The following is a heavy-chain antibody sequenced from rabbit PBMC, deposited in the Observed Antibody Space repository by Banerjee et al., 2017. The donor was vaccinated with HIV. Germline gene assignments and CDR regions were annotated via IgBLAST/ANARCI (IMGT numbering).Heavy chain of an antibody. CDR1: GFDFSSYA. V-gene: IGHV1S47*01. J-gene: IGHJ6*01. Sequence: QEQLVESGGGLVQPEGSLTLTCKASGFDFSSYAMCWVRQAPGKGLEWIACIDSGDGQIYYASWAKGRFTISRTSSTTVTLQMTSLTAADTATYFCARSRVARWNFWGQGTLVTVS. CDR3: ARSRVARWNF. CDR2: IDSGDGQI. D-gene: IGHD6-1*01.